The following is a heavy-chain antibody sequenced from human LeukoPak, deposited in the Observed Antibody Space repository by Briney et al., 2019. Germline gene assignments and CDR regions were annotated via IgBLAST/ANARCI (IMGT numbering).Heavy chain of an antibody. CDR2: MNPNSGNT. V-gene: IGHV1-8*01. D-gene: IGHD3-22*01. CDR1: GYTFTSYD. J-gene: IGHJ4*02. Sequence: ASVKVSCKASGYTFTSYDINWVRQATGQGLEWMGWMNPNSGNTGYAQKFQGRVTMTRNTSISTAYMELSSLRSEDTAVYYCARDGDDSSGYYTGDDYWGQGTLVTVSS. CDR3: ARDGDDSSGYYTGDDY.